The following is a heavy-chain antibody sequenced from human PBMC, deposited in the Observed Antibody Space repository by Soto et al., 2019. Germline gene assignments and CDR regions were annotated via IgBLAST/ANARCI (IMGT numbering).Heavy chain of an antibody. Sequence: PSETLSLTCTVSGGSISSYYWNWIRQPPGKGLEWIGYIYDLGSTNYNPSLKSRITISVDTSKNQFSLKLNSVTAADTAVYYCARGLYDSSGYITWFDPWGQGTLVTVSS. CDR2: IYDLGST. J-gene: IGHJ5*02. V-gene: IGHV4-59*01. CDR1: GGSISSYY. D-gene: IGHD3-22*01. CDR3: ARGLYDSSGYITWFDP.